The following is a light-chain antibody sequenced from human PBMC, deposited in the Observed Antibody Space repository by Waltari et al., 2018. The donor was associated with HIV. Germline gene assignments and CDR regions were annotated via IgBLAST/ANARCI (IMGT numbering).Light chain of an antibody. CDR1: QTVCSY. CDR3: HQSYSYPRT. CDR2: AAS. Sequence: DIDMTPSPSPLSASVGDRVTITCRASQTVCSYLTWYQQKPGKAPKVLIYAASSLESGVPSRFSGSGSGTDFTLTIDSLQPGDVATYFCHQSYSYPRTFGQGTKVEIK. V-gene: IGKV1-39*01. J-gene: IGKJ1*01.